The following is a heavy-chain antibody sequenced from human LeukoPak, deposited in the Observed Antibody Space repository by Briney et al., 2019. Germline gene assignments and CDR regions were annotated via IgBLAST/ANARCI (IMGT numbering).Heavy chain of an antibody. V-gene: IGHV4-39*01. CDR2: IYYTGST. CDR3: ARLQNYYDSSAYAGY. D-gene: IGHD3-22*01. CDR1: GGSISSSNYY. Sequence: KASETLSLTCTVSGGSISSSNYYWGWIRQPPGKGLEWIGNIYYTGSTYYNPSLKSRVTISVDTSKNQFSLKLNSVTAADTAVYYCARLQNYYDSSAYAGYWGQGTLVTVSS. J-gene: IGHJ4*02.